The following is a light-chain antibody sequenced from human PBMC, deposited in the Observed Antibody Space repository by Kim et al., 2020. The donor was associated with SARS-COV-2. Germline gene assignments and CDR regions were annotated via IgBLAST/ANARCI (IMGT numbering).Light chain of an antibody. CDR1: SSDVGSRNL. J-gene: IGLJ3*02. CDR3: CSYAGSSTWV. Sequence: QSVLTQPASVSGSPGQSITISCTGISSDVGSRNLVSWYHRHPGKALKLIIYEVNKRPSGVSNRFSGSKSDNTASLTISGLQAEDEADYFCCSYAGSSTWVFGGGTQLTVL. V-gene: IGLV2-23*02. CDR2: EVN.